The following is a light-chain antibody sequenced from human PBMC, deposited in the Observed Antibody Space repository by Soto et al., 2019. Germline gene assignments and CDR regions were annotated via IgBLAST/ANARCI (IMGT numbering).Light chain of an antibody. CDR3: ISYTNKDPLL. V-gene: IGLV2-14*03. Sequence: QSVLTQPASVSGSPGQSITISCTGTSSDVGGYDHASWYQQHPGKAPKLIIYDVTVRPSGISPRFSGSKSDNTASLAVSGLKLEDEADYYCISYTNKDPLLFGGGTK. CDR1: SSDVGGYDH. CDR2: DVT. J-gene: IGLJ3*02.